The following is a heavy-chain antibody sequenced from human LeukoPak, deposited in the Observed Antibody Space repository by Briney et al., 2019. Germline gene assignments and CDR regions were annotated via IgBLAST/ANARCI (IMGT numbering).Heavy chain of an antibody. Sequence: SETLSLTCTVSGGSISSGGYYWNWIRQHPGKGLEWIGYIYYSGSTYYNPSLKSRVIISVDTSKNQFSLKLSSVTAADTAVYYCARGGSTLQNWFDPRGQGTLVTVSS. J-gene: IGHJ5*02. CDR1: GGSISSGGYY. CDR3: ARGGSTLQNWFDP. V-gene: IGHV4-31*03. CDR2: IYYSGST. D-gene: IGHD5/OR15-5a*01.